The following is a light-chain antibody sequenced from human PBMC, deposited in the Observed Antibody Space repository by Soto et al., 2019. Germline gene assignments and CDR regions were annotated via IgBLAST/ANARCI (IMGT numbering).Light chain of an antibody. CDR3: QQTNSFPLT. J-gene: IGKJ4*01. CDR2: GAS. CDR1: QGISSL. V-gene: IGKV1-12*01. Sequence: DIQMTQSPSSVSASVGDRVTITCRASQGISSLLAWYQQKPGKAPNLLIHGASTLQIGVTSRFSGSGSGTDFTLTISSLQPEDFATYYCQQTNSFPLTFGGGTKVDIK.